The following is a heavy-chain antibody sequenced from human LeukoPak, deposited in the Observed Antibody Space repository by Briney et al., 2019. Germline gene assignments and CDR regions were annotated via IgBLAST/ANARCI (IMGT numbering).Heavy chain of an antibody. J-gene: IGHJ3*02. CDR3: ARDWYAGPTGMALDAFDI. CDR1: GYSISSDDY. V-gene: IGHV4-38-2*02. Sequence: SETLSLTCGVSGYSISSDDYWGWIRQPPGKGLEWIGSISHSGRTFYNASLKSRVTMSVDTSNNQFSLKLSSVTAADTAVYYCARDWYAGPTGMALDAFDIWGQGTMVTVSS. D-gene: IGHD5-24*01. CDR2: ISHSGRT.